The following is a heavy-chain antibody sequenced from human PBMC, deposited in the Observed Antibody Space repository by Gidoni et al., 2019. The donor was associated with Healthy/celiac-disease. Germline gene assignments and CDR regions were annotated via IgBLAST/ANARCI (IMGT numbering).Heavy chain of an antibody. V-gene: IGHV1-69*06. CDR2: IIPIFGTA. D-gene: IGHD2-2*01. CDR3: ARGFQDIVVVPAAMPMGVAFDY. Sequence: QVQLVLSGAEVTQTGPSVMVSCKASGDTFSSYSISCVRQAPGQGREWMGGIIPIFGTANYAQKFQGRVTITADKSTSTAYMELSSLRSEDTAVYYCARGFQDIVVVPAAMPMGVAFDYWGQGTLVTVSS. CDR1: GDTFSSYS. J-gene: IGHJ4*02.